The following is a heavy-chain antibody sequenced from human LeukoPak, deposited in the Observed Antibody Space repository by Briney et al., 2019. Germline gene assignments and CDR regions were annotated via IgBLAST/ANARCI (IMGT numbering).Heavy chain of an antibody. CDR3: ARHATENLGENRYSYYMDV. Sequence: PSETLSLTCTVSGGSITSYYWSWIRQPPGKGLKWIAYIYYSGSTNYNPSLKSRVTISVDTSKNQFSLKLRSVTAADTAVYYCARHATENLGENRYSYYMDVWGKGTTVTVSS. CDR1: GGSITSYY. CDR2: IYYSGST. V-gene: IGHV4-59*08. D-gene: IGHD1-14*01. J-gene: IGHJ6*03.